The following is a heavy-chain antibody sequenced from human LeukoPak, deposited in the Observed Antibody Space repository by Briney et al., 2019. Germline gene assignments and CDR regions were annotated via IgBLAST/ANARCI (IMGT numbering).Heavy chain of an antibody. D-gene: IGHD2-2*01. CDR1: GGTFSSYA. CDR2: IIPIFGTA. Sequence: SVKVSCKASGGTFSSYAISWVRQAPGQGLEWMGGIIPIFGTANYAQKFQGRVTITADESTSTAYMELSSLRSEDTAVYYCARDRVHTRGYCSSTRCYPFYWFDPWGQGTLVTVSS. CDR3: ARDRVHTRGYCSSTRCYPFYWFDP. J-gene: IGHJ5*02. V-gene: IGHV1-69*01.